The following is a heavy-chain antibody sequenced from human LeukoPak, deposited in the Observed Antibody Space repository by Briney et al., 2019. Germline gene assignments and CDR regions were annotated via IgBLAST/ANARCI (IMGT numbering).Heavy chain of an antibody. V-gene: IGHV3-23*01. Sequence: GGSLRLSCAASGFAFSSYSMTWVRQAPGKGLEWVSVISAGGTSTFYADSVKGRFTISRDNSKDTLYLQMNSLRAEDTAVYYCAKKLYSGSNPVDYWGQGTLATVSS. CDR3: AKKLYSGSNPVDY. CDR2: ISAGGTST. J-gene: IGHJ4*02. CDR1: GFAFSSYS. D-gene: IGHD1-26*01.